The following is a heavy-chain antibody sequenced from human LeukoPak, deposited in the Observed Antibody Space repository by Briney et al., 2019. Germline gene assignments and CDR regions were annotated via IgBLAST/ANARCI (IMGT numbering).Heavy chain of an antibody. CDR3: AGSYLEDAFDI. J-gene: IGHJ3*02. D-gene: IGHD3-10*01. CDR1: GGSISSYY. Sequence: SETLSLTCTVSGGSISSYYWSWIRQPPGKGLEWIGYIYYSGSTNYNPSLKSRVTISVDTSKNQFSLKLSSVTAADTAVYYCAGSYLEDAFDIWGQGTMVTVSS. CDR2: IYYSGST. V-gene: IGHV4-59*08.